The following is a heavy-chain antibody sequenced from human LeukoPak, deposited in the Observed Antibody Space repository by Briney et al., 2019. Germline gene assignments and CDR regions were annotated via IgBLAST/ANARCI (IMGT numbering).Heavy chain of an antibody. D-gene: IGHD6-25*01. J-gene: IGHJ5*02. CDR2: IKQDGTGE. Sequence: PGGSLRLSCAASGFTLSTYYMSWVRQAPGKGLEWVANIKQDGTGESYVDSVKGRFTISRDNTKNSLYLQMNSLKVEDTAVYYCARDRRAEDTPYNWSDPWGQGTLVTVSS. CDR1: GFTLSTYY. CDR3: ARDRRAEDTPYNWSDP. V-gene: IGHV3-7*01.